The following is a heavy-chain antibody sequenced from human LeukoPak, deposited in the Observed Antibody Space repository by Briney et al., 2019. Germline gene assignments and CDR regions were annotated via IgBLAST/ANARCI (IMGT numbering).Heavy chain of an antibody. V-gene: IGHV1-18*01. CDR3: ARVTTLLDY. CDR2: ISAYSGNT. CDR1: GYTFTRYG. Sequence: GASVKVSCKASGYTFTRYGISWMRQAPGQGLEWMGWISAYSGNTIYAQKLLGRVTMTTDTSTSTAYLELRSLRSDDTAVYYCARVTTLLDYWGQGTLVTVSS. J-gene: IGHJ4*02. D-gene: IGHD4-11*01.